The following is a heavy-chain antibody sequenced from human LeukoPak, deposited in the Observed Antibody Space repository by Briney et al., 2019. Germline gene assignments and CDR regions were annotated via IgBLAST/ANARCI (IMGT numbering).Heavy chain of an antibody. CDR1: GFGFGQYE. V-gene: IGHV3-48*03. Sequence: EGSLRLSCAASGFGFGQYEMNWVRQAPGKGLEWIAYISVRAGTIYYGDSAEGRFTISRDDAKNSLYLQMNGLRVEDTAIYYCAKDFPHYYEVPHGMDVWGQGTTVTV. CDR3: AKDFPHYYEVPHGMDV. D-gene: IGHD3-22*01. CDR2: ISVRAGTI. J-gene: IGHJ6*02.